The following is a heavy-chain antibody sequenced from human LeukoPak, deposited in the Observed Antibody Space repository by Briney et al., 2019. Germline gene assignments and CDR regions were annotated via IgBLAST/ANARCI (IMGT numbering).Heavy chain of an antibody. CDR1: GVSISSSNSY. V-gene: IGHV4-39*07. CDR2: IYYSGST. J-gene: IGHJ4*02. Sequence: SETLSLTCTVSGVSISSSNSYWGWIRQPPGKGLEWIGSIYYSGSTYYNPSLKSRVTISVDTSKNQFSLKLSSVTAADTAVYYCARGLKTHYYDSSGYVDYWGQGTLVTVSS. D-gene: IGHD3-22*01. CDR3: ARGLKTHYYDSSGYVDY.